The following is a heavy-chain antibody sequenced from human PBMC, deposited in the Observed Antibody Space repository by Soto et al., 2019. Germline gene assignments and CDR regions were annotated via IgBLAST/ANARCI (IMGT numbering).Heavy chain of an antibody. D-gene: IGHD3-10*01. CDR1: GYTFTGYY. J-gene: IGHJ6*02. CDR3: ARDQVLLWFGESFYAMDV. CDR2: INPNSGGT. V-gene: IGHV1-2*02. Sequence: ASVKVSCKASGYTFTGYYMHWVGQAPVRGLEWMGWINPNSGGTNYAQKFQGRVTMTRDTSISTAYMELSRLRSDDTAVYYCARDQVLLWFGESFYAMDVWGQGTTVTVSS.